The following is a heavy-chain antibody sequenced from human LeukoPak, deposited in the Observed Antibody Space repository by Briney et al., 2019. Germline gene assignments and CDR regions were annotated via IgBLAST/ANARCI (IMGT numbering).Heavy chain of an antibody. Sequence: SETLSLTCTVSGGSISSGGYYWSWIRQHPGKGLEWIGYIYYSGSTYYNPSLKSRVTISVDTSKNQFSLKLSSVTAADTAVYYCARGRRSLVFGVVNLYYFDYWGQGTLVTVSS. CDR2: IYYSGST. CDR3: ARGRRSLVFGVVNLYYFDY. D-gene: IGHD3-3*01. CDR1: GGSISSGGYY. V-gene: IGHV4-31*03. J-gene: IGHJ4*02.